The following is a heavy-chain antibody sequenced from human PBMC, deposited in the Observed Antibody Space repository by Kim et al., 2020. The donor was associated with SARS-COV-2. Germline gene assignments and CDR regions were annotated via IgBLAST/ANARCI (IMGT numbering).Heavy chain of an antibody. J-gene: IGHJ4*02. CDR3: ASSIVGATL. CDR2: SSYI. V-gene: IGHV3-21*01. D-gene: IGHD1-26*01. Sequence: SSYIYSADSVKARFTMSRDNAKNSLYLQMNILRAEDTAVYYCASSIVGATLWGQGTLVTVSS.